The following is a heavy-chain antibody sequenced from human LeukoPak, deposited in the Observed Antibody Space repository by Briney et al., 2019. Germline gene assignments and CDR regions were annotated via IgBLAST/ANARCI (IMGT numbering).Heavy chain of an antibody. Sequence: GSLRLYCAASGLPFSSYAMSWVRQAPGKGLEWVSAISGSGGSTYYADSVKGRFTISRDNSKNTLYLQMNSLRAEDTAVYYCAKVRAIVATMSPWFGYWGQGTLVTVSS. CDR1: GLPFSSYA. J-gene: IGHJ4*02. CDR3: AKVRAIVATMSPWFGY. CDR2: ISGSGGST. D-gene: IGHD5-12*01. V-gene: IGHV3-23*01.